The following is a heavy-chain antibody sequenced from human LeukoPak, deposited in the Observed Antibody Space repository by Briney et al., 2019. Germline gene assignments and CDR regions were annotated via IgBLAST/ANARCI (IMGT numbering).Heavy chain of an antibody. Sequence: ASVKVSCKASGYTFTSYGISWVRQAPGQGLEWMGWISAYNGNTNYAQKLQGRVTMTTDTSTSTAYMELRSLRSDDTAVYYCARDYYGSGSYYRFNYYYYYGMDVWGQGTTVTVSS. CDR3: ARDYYGSGSYYRFNYYYYYGMDV. V-gene: IGHV1-18*01. J-gene: IGHJ6*02. CDR2: ISAYNGNT. D-gene: IGHD3-10*01. CDR1: GYTFTSYG.